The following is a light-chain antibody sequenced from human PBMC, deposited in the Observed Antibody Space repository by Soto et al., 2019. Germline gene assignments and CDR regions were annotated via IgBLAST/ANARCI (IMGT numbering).Light chain of an antibody. Sequence: QSVLTQPPSASGTPGQRVIISCSGSSSNIGRNTVNWYQQLPGTAPRLLIYSNNQRPSGVPDRFSGSKSGTSASLAISGLQSADEADFYCATWDDSLTGPVFGGGTKVTVL. CDR3: ATWDDSLTGPV. V-gene: IGLV1-44*01. J-gene: IGLJ3*02. CDR2: SNN. CDR1: SSNIGRNT.